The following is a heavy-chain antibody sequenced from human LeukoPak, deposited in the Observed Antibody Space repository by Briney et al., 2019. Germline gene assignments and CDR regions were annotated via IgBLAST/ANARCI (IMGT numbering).Heavy chain of an antibody. CDR3: ARQEDSSGYYTPRFDP. CDR2: IYTSGST. V-gene: IGHV4-4*09. J-gene: IGHJ5*02. Sequence: PSETLSLTCAVYGSSFSGFYWSWIRQPPGKGLEWIGYIYTSGSTNYNPSLKSRVTISVDTSKNQFSLKLSSVTAADTAVYYCARQEDSSGYYTPRFDPWGQGTLVTVSS. D-gene: IGHD3-22*01. CDR1: GSSFSGFY.